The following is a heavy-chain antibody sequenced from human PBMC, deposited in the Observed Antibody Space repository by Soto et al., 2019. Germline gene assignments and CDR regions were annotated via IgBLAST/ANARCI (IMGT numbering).Heavy chain of an antibody. D-gene: IGHD4-17*01. CDR1: GGTFSSYA. CDR3: ARALSYGDPSCYFDY. J-gene: IGHJ4*02. CDR2: INPIFGTA. V-gene: IGHV1-69*06. Sequence: RASVKVSCKASGGTFSSYAISWVRQAPGQGLEWMGGINPIFGTANYAQKFQGRVTITADKSTSTAYMELSSLRSEDTAVYYCARALSYGDPSCYFDYCGQGTLIAASS.